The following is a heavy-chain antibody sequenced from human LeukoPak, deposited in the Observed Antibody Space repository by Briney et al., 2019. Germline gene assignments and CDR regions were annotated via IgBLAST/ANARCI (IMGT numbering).Heavy chain of an antibody. CDR1: GFTFSSYA. CDR3: AREYYYDSSGYYTPYDAFDI. Sequence: GGSLRLSCAASGFTFSSYAMSWVRQAPGKGLEWVSAISGSGGSTYYADSVKGRFTISRDNSKSTLYLQMNSLRAEDTAVYYCAREYYYDSSGYYTPYDAFDIWGQGTMVTVSS. D-gene: IGHD3-22*01. CDR2: ISGSGGST. J-gene: IGHJ3*02. V-gene: IGHV3-23*01.